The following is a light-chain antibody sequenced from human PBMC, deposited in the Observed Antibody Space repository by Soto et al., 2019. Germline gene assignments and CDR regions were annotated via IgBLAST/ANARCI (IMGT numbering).Light chain of an antibody. Sequence: DIVLTQSPVTLSLSPGERATLSCRASQSVSSYLAWYQQKPGQAPRLLIYDASNRATGIPARFSGSGSGTDFTLTISSLEPEDFAVYYCQHRSNWPLTFGGGTKVDNK. CDR3: QHRSNWPLT. CDR1: QSVSSY. V-gene: IGKV3-11*01. J-gene: IGKJ4*01. CDR2: DAS.